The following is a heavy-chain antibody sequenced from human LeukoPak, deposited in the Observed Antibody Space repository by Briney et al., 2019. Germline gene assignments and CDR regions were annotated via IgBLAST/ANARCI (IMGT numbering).Heavy chain of an antibody. J-gene: IGHJ6*02. CDR3: AKDRLAARQYYYYGMDV. D-gene: IGHD6-6*01. V-gene: IGHV3-23*01. CDR2: ISGSGGGT. CDR1: GFTFSSYA. Sequence: PGGSLRLSCAASGFTFSSYAMSWVRQAPGKGLEWVSAISGSGGGTYYADSVKGRFTISRDNSKNTLYLQMNSLRAEDTAVYYCAKDRLAARQYYYYGMDVWGQGTTVTVSS.